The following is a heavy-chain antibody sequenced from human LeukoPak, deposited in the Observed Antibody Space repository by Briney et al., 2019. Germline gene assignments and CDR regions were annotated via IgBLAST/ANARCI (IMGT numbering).Heavy chain of an antibody. V-gene: IGHV3-23*01. D-gene: IGHD1-26*01. J-gene: IGHJ4*02. CDR2: ISGSGGST. CDR1: GFTFSSYA. Sequence: GGSLRLSCAASGFTFSSYAMSWVRQAPGKGLEWVSAISGSGGSTYYADSVKGRFTISRDNSKNTLYLQMNSLRAEDTAVYYCAKEAVYSELRAATGLDYWGQGTLVTVSS. CDR3: AKEAVYSELRAATGLDY.